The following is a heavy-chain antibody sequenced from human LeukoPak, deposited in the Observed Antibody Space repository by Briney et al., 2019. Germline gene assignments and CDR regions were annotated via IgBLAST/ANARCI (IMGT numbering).Heavy chain of an antibody. J-gene: IGHJ4*02. V-gene: IGHV4-39*01. Sequence: SETLSLTCTVSGGSISSSSFYWGWIRQPPGKGLEWIGSIYYSGNTYYNPSLKSRVSISVDTSKNQFSLKLSSVTAADTAVYYCARHPGRLFDYWGEGTLVSVSS. CDR2: IYYSGNT. CDR3: ARHPGRLFDY. CDR1: GGSISSSSFY.